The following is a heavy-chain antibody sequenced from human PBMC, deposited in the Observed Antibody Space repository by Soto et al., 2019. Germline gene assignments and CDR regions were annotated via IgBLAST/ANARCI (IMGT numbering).Heavy chain of an antibody. CDR1: GYRFTPYW. CDR3: ARKDKSGYFNWFDP. CDR2: IFPSDSDT. D-gene: IGHD3-22*01. J-gene: IGHJ5*02. Sequence: GESLKISCRTSGYRFTPYWVAWVRQMPGKGLEWMGIIFPSDSDTRYSPSFQGQVTISADRSTSTVFLQWASLKASDTAVYFCARKDKSGYFNWFDPWGQGTLVTV. V-gene: IGHV5-51*01.